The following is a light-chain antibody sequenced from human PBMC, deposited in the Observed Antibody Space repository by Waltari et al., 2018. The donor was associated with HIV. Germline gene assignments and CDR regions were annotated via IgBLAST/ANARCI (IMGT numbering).Light chain of an antibody. V-gene: IGLV2-14*01. CDR3: SSYTSPNTLL. CDR1: ESDIRFYDF. J-gene: IGLJ3*02. Sequence: QSALTQPASVSAFPGPSLTISCTAPESDIRFYDFLSWYRQDPGKAPQLVMYSVNTRPSETSSRFSGLKSGNKASLRISGLQFEDEGDYYCSSYTSPNTLLFGGGTKLTV. CDR2: SVN.